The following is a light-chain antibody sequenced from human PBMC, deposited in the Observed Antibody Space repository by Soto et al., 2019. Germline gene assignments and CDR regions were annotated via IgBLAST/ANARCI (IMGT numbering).Light chain of an antibody. CDR2: AAS. Sequence: DIQMTQSPSSLSASVGDRVTITCRASQGISNYLAWYQQKPGKVPKLLIYAASTLQSGVPSRFSGSGSGTEFTSTISSLQAEDVATYYCQKYNSAPWTFGQGTKVEIK. V-gene: IGKV1-27*01. CDR1: QGISNY. CDR3: QKYNSAPWT. J-gene: IGKJ1*01.